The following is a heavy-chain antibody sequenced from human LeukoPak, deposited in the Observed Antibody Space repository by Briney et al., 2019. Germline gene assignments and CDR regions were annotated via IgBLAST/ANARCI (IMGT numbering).Heavy chain of an antibody. J-gene: IGHJ3*02. CDR3: AKVATPNTLDALDI. CDR2: VSLSDNI. Sequence: GGSLRLSCAASGFTVSSNYMTWVRQAPGKGLEWVSLVSLSDNIFYADSVKGRFTISRDNSKSTVHLQMDSLRVDDTAVYYCAKVATPNTLDALDIWGQGTLVTASS. V-gene: IGHV3-53*01. CDR1: GFTVSSNY. D-gene: IGHD1/OR15-1a*01.